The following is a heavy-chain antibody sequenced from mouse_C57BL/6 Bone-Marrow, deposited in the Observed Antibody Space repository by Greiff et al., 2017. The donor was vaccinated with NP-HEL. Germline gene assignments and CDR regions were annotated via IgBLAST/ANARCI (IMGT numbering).Heavy chain of an antibody. Sequence: EVKLVESGGDVVKPGGSLKLSCAASGFTFSSYGMSWVRQTPDKRLEWVATISSGGSYTYYPDSVKGRFTISRDNAKNTLYLQMSSLKSEDTAMYYCARHYYSNYFDYWGQGTTLTVSS. CDR1: GFTFSSYG. CDR2: ISSGGSYT. CDR3: ARHYYSNYFDY. J-gene: IGHJ2*01. D-gene: IGHD2-5*01. V-gene: IGHV5-6*01.